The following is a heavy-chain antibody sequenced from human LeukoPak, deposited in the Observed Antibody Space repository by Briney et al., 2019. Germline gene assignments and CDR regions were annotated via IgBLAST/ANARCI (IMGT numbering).Heavy chain of an antibody. D-gene: IGHD3-10*01. CDR1: GFSVSTYE. J-gene: IGHJ4*02. Sequence: GGSLRLSCAASGFSVSTYEMNWVRQAPGKGLECVSYISSSGTTISCADSVEGRFTISRDNAKNSLYLEMNSLRVEDTAVYYCARGRPEFFGSGTYLNDWGQGTLVTVSS. V-gene: IGHV3-48*03. CDR3: ARGRPEFFGSGTYLND. CDR2: ISSSGTTI.